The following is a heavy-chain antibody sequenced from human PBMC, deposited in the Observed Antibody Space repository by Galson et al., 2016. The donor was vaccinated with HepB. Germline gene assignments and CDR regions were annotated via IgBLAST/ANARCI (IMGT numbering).Heavy chain of an antibody. V-gene: IGHV4-59*01. J-gene: IGHJ5*02. D-gene: IGHD6-13*01. CDR2: IYYSGST. CDR1: GGSISSYY. CDR3: ARDQGIAAAVFDP. Sequence: TLSLTCTVSGGSISSYYWSWIRQPPGKGLEWIGYIYYSGSTNYNPSLKSRVTISVDTSKNQFSLKLSSVTAADTAVNYCARDQGIAAAVFDPWGQGTLVTVSS.